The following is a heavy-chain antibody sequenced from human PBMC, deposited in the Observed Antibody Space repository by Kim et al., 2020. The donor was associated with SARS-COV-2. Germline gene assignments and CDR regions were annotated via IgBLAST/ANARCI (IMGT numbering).Heavy chain of an antibody. CDR2: IYSGGTT. CDR1: GLTVSRNY. D-gene: IGHD3-10*01. CDR3: ARDLYYSGSGSYYPLYGMDV. Sequence: GGSLRLSCAASGLTVSRNYIYWVRQAPGKGLEWVSVIYSGGTTYYAGSVKGRFIISRDNSKNTVYLQMNSLRAEDTAVYYCARDLYYSGSGSYYPLYGMDVWGQGTTVTVSS. V-gene: IGHV3-66*01. J-gene: IGHJ6*02.